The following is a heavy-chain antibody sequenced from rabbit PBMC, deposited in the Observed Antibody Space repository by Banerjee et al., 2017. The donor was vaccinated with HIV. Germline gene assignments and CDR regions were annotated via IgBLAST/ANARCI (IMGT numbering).Heavy chain of an antibody. CDR2: IVAGSSGST. J-gene: IGHJ4*01. V-gene: IGHV1S45*01. Sequence: QEQLVESGGGLVQPEGSLTLTCKASGFTLSSSDYMCWVRQAPGKGLEWIGCIVAGSSGSTYYASWAKGRFTISKTSSTTVTLQMTSLTAADTATSFCARSYAGYSHYFNLWGQGTLVTVS. CDR1: GFTLSSSDY. D-gene: IGHD7-1*01. CDR3: ARSYAGYSHYFNL.